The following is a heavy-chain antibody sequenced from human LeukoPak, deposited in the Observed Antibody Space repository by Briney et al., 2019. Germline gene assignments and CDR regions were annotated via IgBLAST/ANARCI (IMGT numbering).Heavy chain of an antibody. CDR1: GFTFSSYA. Sequence: QTGRSLRLSCAASGFTFSSYAMRWVRQAPGKGLEWVAVISYDGSNKYYADSVKGRFTISRDNSKNTLYLQMNSLRAEDTAVYYCARGSKGRKDIVVVVAASNWFDPWGQGTLVTVSS. CDR3: ARGSKGRKDIVVVVAASNWFDP. D-gene: IGHD2-15*01. CDR2: ISYDGSNK. J-gene: IGHJ5*02. V-gene: IGHV3-30-3*01.